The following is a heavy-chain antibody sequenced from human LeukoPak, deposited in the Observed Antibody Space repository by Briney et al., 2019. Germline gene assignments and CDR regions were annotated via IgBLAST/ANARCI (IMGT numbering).Heavy chain of an antibody. Sequence: PGGSLRLSCAASGFTCSNAWMIWVHQAPGKGLEWVGRIKIKNDGRTTDYAAPVKGRFTISRDDSKNTLYLQLNSLNTEDTAVYYCTTDPGEWELLVDYWGQGTLVIVSS. CDR3: TTDPGEWELLVDY. CDR2: IKIKNDGRTT. CDR1: GFTCSNAW. V-gene: IGHV3-15*05. D-gene: IGHD1-26*01. J-gene: IGHJ4*02.